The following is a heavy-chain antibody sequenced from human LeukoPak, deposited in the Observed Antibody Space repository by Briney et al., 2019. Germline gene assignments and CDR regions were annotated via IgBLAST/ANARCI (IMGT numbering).Heavy chain of an antibody. D-gene: IGHD1-7*01. V-gene: IGHV4-61*02. CDR1: GGSISSGSYY. Sequence: SETLSLTCTVSGGSISSGSYYWSWIRQPAGKGLEWIGRIYTSGSTNYNPSLNSRVTISVDTSKNQVSLKLSSVTAADTAVYYCARETTEAYFFDYWGQGTLVTVSS. J-gene: IGHJ4*02. CDR2: IYTSGST. CDR3: ARETTEAYFFDY.